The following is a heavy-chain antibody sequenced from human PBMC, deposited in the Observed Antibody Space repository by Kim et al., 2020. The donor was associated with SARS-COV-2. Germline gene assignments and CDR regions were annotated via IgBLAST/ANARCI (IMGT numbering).Heavy chain of an antibody. Sequence: SETLSLTCAVYGGSFSGYYWSWIRQPPGKGLEWIGEINHSGSTNYNPSLKSRVTISVDTSKNQFSLKLSSVTAADTAVYYCARGTDGLGHIVLVVWSYYYYMDVWGKGTTVTVSS. V-gene: IGHV4-34*01. J-gene: IGHJ6*03. D-gene: IGHD2-8*02. CDR1: GGSFSGYY. CDR3: ARGTDGLGHIVLVVWSYYYYMDV. CDR2: INHSGST.